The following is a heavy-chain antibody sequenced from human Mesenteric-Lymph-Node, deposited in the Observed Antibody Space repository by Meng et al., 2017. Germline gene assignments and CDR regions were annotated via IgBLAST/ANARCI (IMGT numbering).Heavy chain of an antibody. V-gene: IGHV1-3*01. CDR1: GYTFTSYA. CDR3: ARSVGDIVLMVYAIEDNWFDP. Sequence: ASVKVSCKASGYTFTSYAMHWVRQAPGQRLEWMGWINAGNGNTKYSQKFQGRVTITRDTSASTAYMELSSLRSEDTAVYYCARSVGDIVLMVYAIEDNWFDPWGQGTLVTVSS. D-gene: IGHD2-8*01. J-gene: IGHJ5*02. CDR2: INAGNGNT.